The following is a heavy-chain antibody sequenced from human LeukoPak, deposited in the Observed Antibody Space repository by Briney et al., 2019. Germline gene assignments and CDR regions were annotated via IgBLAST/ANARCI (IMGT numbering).Heavy chain of an antibody. V-gene: IGHV3-30-3*01. J-gene: IGHJ4*02. CDR3: ARGPSWFGELLNYFDY. D-gene: IGHD3-10*01. CDR2: ISYDGSNK. CDR1: GFTFSSYA. Sequence: PGRSLRLSCAASGFTFSSYAMHWVRQAPGKGLEWVAVISYDGSNKYYADSVKGRFTISRDNSKNTLYLQMNSLRAEDTAVYYCARGPSWFGELLNYFDYWGQGTLVTVSS.